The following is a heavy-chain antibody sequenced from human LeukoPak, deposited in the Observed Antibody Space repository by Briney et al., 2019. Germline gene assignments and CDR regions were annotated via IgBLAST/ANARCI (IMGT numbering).Heavy chain of an antibody. D-gene: IGHD6-13*01. V-gene: IGHV3-11*04. J-gene: IGHJ4*02. CDR3: AKRGIAAAGHFFDY. CDR1: GFTFSDYY. Sequence: GGSLRLPCAASGFTFSDYYMSWIRQAPGKGLEWVSYISSSGSTIYYADSVKGQFTISRDNAKNSLYLQMNSLRAEDTAVYYCAKRGIAAAGHFFDYWGQGTLVTVSS. CDR2: ISSSGSTI.